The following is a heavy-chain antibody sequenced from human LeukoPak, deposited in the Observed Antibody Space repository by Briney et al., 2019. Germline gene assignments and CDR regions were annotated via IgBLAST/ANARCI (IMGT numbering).Heavy chain of an antibody. D-gene: IGHD3-10*01. CDR1: GFTFSSYA. J-gene: IGHJ4*02. V-gene: IGHV4-59*01. CDR2: IYYSGST. CDR3: ARALYGSGSYWFDY. Sequence: GSLRLSCAASGFTFSSYAVSSIRQPPGKGLEWIGYIYYSGSTNYNPSLKSRVTISVDTSKNQFSLKLSSVTAADTAVYHCARALYGSGSYWFDYWGQGTLVTVSS.